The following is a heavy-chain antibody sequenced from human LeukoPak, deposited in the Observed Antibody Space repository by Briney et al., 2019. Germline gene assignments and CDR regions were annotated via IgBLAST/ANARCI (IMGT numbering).Heavy chain of an antibody. J-gene: IGHJ5*02. V-gene: IGHV5-51*01. Sequence: GESLKISCQGSGYSFSTYWIGWVRQLPGEGLEWMGVIYPDDSDTRYSPSFQGLVTISADRSIRTAYLQWTSLKASDTAMYYCARQRGSSGTINWLDPWGQGTLVTVSS. CDR3: ARQRGSSGTINWLDP. CDR2: IYPDDSDT. D-gene: IGHD3-10*01. CDR1: GYSFSTYW.